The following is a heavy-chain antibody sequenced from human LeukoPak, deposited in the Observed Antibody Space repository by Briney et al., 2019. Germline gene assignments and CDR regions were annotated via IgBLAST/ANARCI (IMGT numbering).Heavy chain of an antibody. CDR1: GYTFSTYD. V-gene: IGHV1-2*02. D-gene: IGHD3-3*01. CDR2: INPKSGGT. CDR3: ARGPRITIFGVVMANDAFDI. J-gene: IGHJ3*02. Sequence: ASVKLSCKASGYTFSTYDINWARQATGQGLEWMGWINPKSGGTVYAQKFQGRVTMTRDTSSSTAYMELSRLRFDDTVVYYCARGPRITIFGVVMANDAFDIWGQGTMVTVSS.